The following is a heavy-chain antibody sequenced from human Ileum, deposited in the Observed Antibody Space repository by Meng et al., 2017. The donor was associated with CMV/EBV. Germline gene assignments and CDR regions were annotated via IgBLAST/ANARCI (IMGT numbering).Heavy chain of an antibody. CDR1: GGSFSGYY. CDR2: INHSGST. J-gene: IGHJ5*02. Sequence: SETLSPTCAVYGGSFSGYYWSWIRQPPGKGLEWIGEINHSGSTNYNPSLKSRVTISVDTSKNQFSLKLSAVTAADTAVYNFARGRRFYCSSTSCFNWFDPWGQGTLVTVSS. CDR3: ARGRRFYCSSTSCFNWFDP. V-gene: IGHV4-34*01. D-gene: IGHD2-2*01.